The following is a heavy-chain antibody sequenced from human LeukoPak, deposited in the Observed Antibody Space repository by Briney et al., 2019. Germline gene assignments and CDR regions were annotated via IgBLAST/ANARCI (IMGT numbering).Heavy chain of an antibody. V-gene: IGHV3-23*01. Sequence: SGGSLRLSCVASGFTFSDYAMSWVSQAPGKGLEWVSGISDSGGSTYYADSVRGRCTISRDNSKNTVSLQMDNLRAEDTAVYFCARHDSFIPYWGQGTLVTVTS. CDR2: ISDSGGST. CDR1: GFTFSDYA. J-gene: IGHJ4*02. CDR3: ARHDSFIPY. D-gene: IGHD3-16*02.